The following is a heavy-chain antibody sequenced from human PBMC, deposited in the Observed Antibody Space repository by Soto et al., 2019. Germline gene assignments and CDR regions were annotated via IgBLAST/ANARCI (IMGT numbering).Heavy chain of an antibody. CDR3: ARVPSFGAFDI. J-gene: IGHJ3*02. CDR2: IKPDGSET. CDR1: GFNFRSSW. D-gene: IGHD3-10*01. V-gene: IGHV3-7*01. Sequence: EVQLVESGGGLVQPGGSLSLSCEASGFNFRSSWMSWVRQAPGKGLEWVSYIKPDGSETYYVDSVRGRFTISRDNAKNSLYLQMNSLRAEDTALYYCARVPSFGAFDIWGQGTMVTVSA.